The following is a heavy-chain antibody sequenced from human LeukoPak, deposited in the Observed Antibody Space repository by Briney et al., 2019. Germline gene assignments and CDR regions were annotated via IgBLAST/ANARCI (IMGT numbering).Heavy chain of an antibody. CDR3: ASPGIVGAEYYYYYFMDV. CDR1: GGTFSSYA. D-gene: IGHD1-26*01. V-gene: IGHV1-69*05. Sequence: SVKVSCKASGGTFSSYAISWVRQAPGQGLEWMGGIIPIFGTANYAQKFQGRVTITTDESTSTAYMELSSLRSEDTAMYYCASPGIVGAEYYYYYFMDVWGKGTTVTVSS. J-gene: IGHJ6*03. CDR2: IIPIFGTA.